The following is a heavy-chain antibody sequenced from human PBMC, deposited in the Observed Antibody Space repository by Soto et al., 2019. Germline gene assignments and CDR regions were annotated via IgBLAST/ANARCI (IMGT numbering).Heavy chain of an antibody. Sequence: QVQLVQSGAEVKKPGSSVKVSCKASGGTFSSYAISWVRQAPGQGLEWMGWINPNSGGTNYAQKFQGRVTMTRDTSISTAYMELSRLRSDDTAVYYCARGTWGRLYYFDYWGQGTLVTVSS. CDR2: INPNSGGT. CDR3: ARGTWGRLYYFDY. J-gene: IGHJ4*02. CDR1: GGTFSSYA. D-gene: IGHD3-16*01. V-gene: IGHV1-2*02.